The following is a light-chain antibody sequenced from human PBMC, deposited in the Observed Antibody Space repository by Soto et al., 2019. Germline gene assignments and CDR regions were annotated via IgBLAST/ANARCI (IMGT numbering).Light chain of an antibody. V-gene: IGKV3-11*01. CDR1: QSVRNY. Sequence: EIVLTQSPATLSLSPGERATLSCRASQSVRNYLAWYQQKPGQAPSLLIFDASYRATGIPARFSGSGSGTDFTLTISSLEPEDFALYCCQHRSNWPRFTFGQGTKLEI. J-gene: IGKJ2*01. CDR3: QHRSNWPRFT. CDR2: DAS.